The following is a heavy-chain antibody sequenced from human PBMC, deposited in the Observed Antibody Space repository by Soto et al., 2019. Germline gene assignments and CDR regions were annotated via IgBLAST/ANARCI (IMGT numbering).Heavy chain of an antibody. V-gene: IGHV3-11*01. CDR3: ARDGGSSSSGLDF. Sequence: QVQLVQSGGGLVKPGGSLRLSCAASGFDFSNHYMIWIRQAPGKGLEWVSYISSSGRTIYDSESVKGRFTISRDNANNSLFLQMNSLRVEDTAIYYCARDGGSSSSGLDFWGQGSLVTVAS. J-gene: IGHJ4*02. D-gene: IGHD6-13*01. CDR1: GFDFSNHY. CDR2: ISSSGRTI.